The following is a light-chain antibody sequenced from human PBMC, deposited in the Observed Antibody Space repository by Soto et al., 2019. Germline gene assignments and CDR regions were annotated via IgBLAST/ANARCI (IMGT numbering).Light chain of an antibody. CDR2: DAS. CDR1: QSVSSY. J-gene: IGKJ5*01. Sequence: EIVLTQSPATLSLSPGERATLSCRASQSVSSYLAWYQQKPGQAPRLLIYDASNRATGIPARFSGSGSGTDFTLTISSLEPEDLAVYYCQQYGSSPITFGQGTRLEI. V-gene: IGKV3-11*01. CDR3: QQYGSSPIT.